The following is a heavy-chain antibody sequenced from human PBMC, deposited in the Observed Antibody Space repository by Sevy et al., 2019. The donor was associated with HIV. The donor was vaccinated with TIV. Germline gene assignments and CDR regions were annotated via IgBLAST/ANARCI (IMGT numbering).Heavy chain of an antibody. CDR2: LIPSFGAA. Sequence: ASVKVSCKASGGTFSSYGISWVRQAPGQGLEWMGGLIPSFGAANYGRNFKGRVTITADESTSTAYMELSSLRSEDTAVYYCAKYDYSESVWWFDPWGQGTLVTVSS. D-gene: IGHD4-4*01. J-gene: IGHJ5*02. CDR1: GGTFSSYG. CDR3: AKYDYSESVWWFDP. V-gene: IGHV1-69*13.